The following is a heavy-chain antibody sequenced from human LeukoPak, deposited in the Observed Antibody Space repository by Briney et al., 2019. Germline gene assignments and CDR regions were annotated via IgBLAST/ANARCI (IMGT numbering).Heavy chain of an antibody. CDR3: ARGSTSGVATSFDY. V-gene: IGHV4-30-2*01. D-gene: IGHD5-12*01. Sequence: PSQTLALTCAVSGGSISSSSYSWSWIRQPPGQGLEWIGYIYRSGSTYYKSSLRSRVTISVDRSKNQFSLKLNSVTAADTAVYYCARGSTSGVATSFDYWGQGTLVTVSS. CDR1: GGSISSSSYS. J-gene: IGHJ4*02. CDR2: IYRSGST.